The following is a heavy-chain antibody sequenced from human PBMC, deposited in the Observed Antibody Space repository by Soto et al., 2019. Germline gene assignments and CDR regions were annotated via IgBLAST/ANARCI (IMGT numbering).Heavy chain of an antibody. CDR3: AIDASGYSYGYFDY. D-gene: IGHD5-18*01. CDR1: GFTLSSYA. V-gene: IGHV3-30-3*01. CDR2: ISYDGSSK. Sequence: QVPLVESGGGVVQPGGSLRLSCAASGFTLSSYAIHWVRQAPGKGLEWVAVISYDGSSKYSAVSVKGRFTISRDNSKSTLYLQMSSLRAEDTAVYYCAIDASGYSYGYFDYCGQGTLVTVSS. J-gene: IGHJ4*02.